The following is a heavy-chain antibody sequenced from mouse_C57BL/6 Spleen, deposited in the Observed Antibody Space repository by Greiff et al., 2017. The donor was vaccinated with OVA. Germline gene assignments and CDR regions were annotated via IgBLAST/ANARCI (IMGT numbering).Heavy chain of an antibody. CDR3: AVYSSGYGGFAY. J-gene: IGHJ3*01. CDR2: IYPRSGNT. CDR1: GYTFTSYG. Sequence: QVQLQQSGAELARPGASVKLSCKASGYTFTSYGISWVKQRTGQGLEWIGEIYPRSGNTYYNEKFKGKATLTADKSSSPAYMELRSLTSEDSAVYFCAVYSSGYGGFAYWGQGTLVTVSA. D-gene: IGHD3-2*02. V-gene: IGHV1-81*01.